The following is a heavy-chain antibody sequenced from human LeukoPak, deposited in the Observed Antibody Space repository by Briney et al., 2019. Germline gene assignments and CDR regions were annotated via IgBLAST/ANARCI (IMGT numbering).Heavy chain of an antibody. Sequence: GGSLRLSCAASGFTFSSYSMNWVRQAPGKGLEWVSYISSSSSTIYYADSVKGRFTISRDNAKNSLYLQMNSLRAEDTAIYYCARDPNGDYIGAFDFWAQGTLVTVSS. V-gene: IGHV3-48*04. D-gene: IGHD4-17*01. J-gene: IGHJ3*01. CDR2: ISSSSSTI. CDR3: ARDPNGDYIGAFDF. CDR1: GFTFSSYS.